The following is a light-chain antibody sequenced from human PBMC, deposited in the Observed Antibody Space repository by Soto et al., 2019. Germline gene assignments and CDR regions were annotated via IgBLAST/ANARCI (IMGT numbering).Light chain of an antibody. Sequence: EIVLTQSPGTLSLSPGESATLSCRASQSVTSTYLAWYQPKPGQAPRLLIYGASSRATGVPDRISGSGSGTDFTLTISSLEPEDFGVYFCQQYGGSPQFTFGPGTRVEI. J-gene: IGKJ3*01. CDR2: GAS. V-gene: IGKV3-20*01. CDR1: QSVTSTY. CDR3: QQYGGSPQFT.